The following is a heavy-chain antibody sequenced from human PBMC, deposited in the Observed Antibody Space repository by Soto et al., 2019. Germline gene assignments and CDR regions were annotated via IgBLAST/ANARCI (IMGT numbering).Heavy chain of an antibody. CDR2: ISYDGSNK. J-gene: IGHJ3*02. CDR3: AKDSAPRFAAFDI. CDR1: GFTFGSYG. V-gene: IGHV3-30*18. Sequence: GGSLRLSCAASGFTFGSYGMHWVRQAPGKGLEWVAVISYDGSNKYYADSVEGRFTISRDNSKNTLYLQMNSLRAEDTAVYYCAKDSAPRFAAFDIWGQGTMV.